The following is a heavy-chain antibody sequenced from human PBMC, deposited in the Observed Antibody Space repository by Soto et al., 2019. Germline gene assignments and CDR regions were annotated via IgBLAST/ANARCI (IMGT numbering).Heavy chain of an antibody. Sequence: QVQLQESGPGLVKPSQTLSLTCTVSGGFISSGGYYWSWIRQHPGKGLEWIGYIYYSGSTYYNPSLKSRVTISVDTSKNQFSLKLSSVTAADTAVYYCARDSQRRETVTTGGSGMDVWGQGTTVTVSS. V-gene: IGHV4-31*03. CDR1: GGFISSGGYY. D-gene: IGHD4-17*01. CDR2: IYYSGST. CDR3: ARDSQRRETVTTGGSGMDV. J-gene: IGHJ6*02.